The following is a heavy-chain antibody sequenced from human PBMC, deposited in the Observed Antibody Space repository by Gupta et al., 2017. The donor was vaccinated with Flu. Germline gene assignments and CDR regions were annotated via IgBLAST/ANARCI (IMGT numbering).Heavy chain of an antibody. CDR2: IRGSGGST. CDR1: GFTFSSYA. J-gene: IGHJ3*02. CDR3: AKGEATNSAFDI. Sequence: EVQLLESGVGLVQTGGSLRLSCADSGFTFSSYAMSWVRQAQGKGLEWVSAIRGSGGSTYYADSVKGRFTISRDNSKNTLYLQMNSLRAEDTAVYYCAKGEATNSAFDIWGQGTMVTVSS. D-gene: IGHD1-26*01. V-gene: IGHV3-23*01.